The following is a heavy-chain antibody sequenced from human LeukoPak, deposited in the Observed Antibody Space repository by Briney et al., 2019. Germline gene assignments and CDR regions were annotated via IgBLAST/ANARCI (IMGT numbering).Heavy chain of an antibody. CDR1: GFTFSSNA. Sequence: GGSLRLSCAASGFTFSSNAMNWVRQAPGKGLEWVSGITGSGDSTYYADSVKGWFTISRDNSKNTVYLQMNSLRVEDTAVYHCGKERYGSSSVVDYWGHGTLVTASS. D-gene: IGHD6-6*01. CDR2: ITGSGDST. CDR3: GKERYGSSSVVDY. V-gene: IGHV3-23*01. J-gene: IGHJ4*01.